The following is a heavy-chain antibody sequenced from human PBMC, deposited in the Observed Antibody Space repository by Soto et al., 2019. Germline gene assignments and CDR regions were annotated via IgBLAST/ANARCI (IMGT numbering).Heavy chain of an antibody. Sequence: SVKVSCKASGGTFSSYAISWVRQAPGQGLEWMGGIIPIFGTANYAQKFQGRVTITADESTSTAYMELSSLRSEDTAVYYCARRDTAMVGYYYYYYGMDVWGQGTTVTVS. CDR1: GGTFSSYA. D-gene: IGHD5-18*01. CDR3: ARRDTAMVGYYYYYYGMDV. CDR2: IIPIFGTA. J-gene: IGHJ6*02. V-gene: IGHV1-69*13.